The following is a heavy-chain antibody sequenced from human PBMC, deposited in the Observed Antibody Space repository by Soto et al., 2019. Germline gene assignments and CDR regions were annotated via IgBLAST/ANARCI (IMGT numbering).Heavy chain of an antibody. CDR3: AGIGEDVYYGMDV. Sequence: SETLSLTCSVSGGSMRSYYWNWLRQPAGKGLEWIGRIYSRGDTNYNPSVKSRVTMSVDTSKNEFSLRLNSVTAADTAVYYCAGIGEDVYYGMDVWGQGSTVTVSS. CDR2: IYSRGDT. J-gene: IGHJ6*02. D-gene: IGHD2-21*01. V-gene: IGHV4-4*07. CDR1: GGSMRSYY.